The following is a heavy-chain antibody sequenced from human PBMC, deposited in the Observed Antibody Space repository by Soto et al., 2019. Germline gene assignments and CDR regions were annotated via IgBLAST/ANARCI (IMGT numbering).Heavy chain of an antibody. J-gene: IGHJ6*02. CDR3: AKDMAGSSSYYYYYGMDV. D-gene: IGHD6-6*01. CDR1: GFTFDDYA. Sequence: SLKISCAASGFTFDDYAMHWVRQAPGKGLEWVSGISWNSGSIGYADSVKGRFTISRDNAKNSLYLQMNSLRAEDTALYYCAKDMAGSSSYYYYYGMDVWGQGTTVTVSS. CDR2: ISWNSGSI. V-gene: IGHV3-9*01.